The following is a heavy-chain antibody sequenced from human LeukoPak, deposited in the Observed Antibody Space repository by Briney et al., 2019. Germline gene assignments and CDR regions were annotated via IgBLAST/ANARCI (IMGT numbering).Heavy chain of an antibody. D-gene: IGHD4-17*01. J-gene: IGHJ4*02. V-gene: IGHV1-46*01. Sequence: GIINPSGGSTSYAQKFQGRVTMTRDTSTSTVYMELSSLRSEDTAVYYCARGTDYGDYRFDYWGQGTLVTVSS. CDR2: INPSGGST. CDR3: ARGTDYGDYRFDY.